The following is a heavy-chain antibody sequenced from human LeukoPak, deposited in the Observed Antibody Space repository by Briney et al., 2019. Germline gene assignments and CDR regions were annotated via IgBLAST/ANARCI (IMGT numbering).Heavy chain of an antibody. Sequence: GGSLRLSCAASGFTVSSNYMSWVRQAPGKGLEWVSVIYSGGSTYYADSLRGRFTISRDNAKNSLYLQMNSLRAEDTAVYYCGRANYQLHQDSWGQGTLVTVSS. CDR1: GFTVSSNY. J-gene: IGHJ4*02. D-gene: IGHD2-2*01. CDR3: GRANYQLHQDS. CDR2: IYSGGST. V-gene: IGHV3-66*01.